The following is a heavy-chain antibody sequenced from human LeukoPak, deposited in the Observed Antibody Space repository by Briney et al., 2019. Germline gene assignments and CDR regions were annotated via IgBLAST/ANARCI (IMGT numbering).Heavy chain of an antibody. CDR2: IRSKTNNYAT. CDR3: ASAWSDYYGMDV. CDR1: GFIFSGSA. Sequence: GGSLRLSCAASGFIFSGSAVYWVRQASGKGLEWVGRIRSKTNNYATAYAASVKGRFTFSRDDLKNTAYLQMNSLETGDTAVYYCASAWSDYYGMDVWGQGTTVTVSS. V-gene: IGHV3-73*01. J-gene: IGHJ6*02. D-gene: IGHD1-1*01.